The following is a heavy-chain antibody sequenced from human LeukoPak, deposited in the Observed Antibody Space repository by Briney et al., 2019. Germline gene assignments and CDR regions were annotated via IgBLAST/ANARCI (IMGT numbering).Heavy chain of an antibody. J-gene: IGHJ3*02. CDR3: AREIQWFGKRGAFDI. Sequence: ASVKVSCKASGYSFTGYYMHWVRQAPGQGLEWMGWINRNSGGTNYAQKFQGRGTMTRDRSISTAYMELSRLRSDDTAVYSCAREIQWFGKRGAFDIWGQGTMVTVSS. CDR1: GYSFTGYY. CDR2: INRNSGGT. V-gene: IGHV1-2*02. D-gene: IGHD3-10*01.